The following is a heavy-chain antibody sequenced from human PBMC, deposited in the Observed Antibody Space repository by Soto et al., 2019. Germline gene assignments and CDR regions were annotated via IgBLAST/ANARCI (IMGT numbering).Heavy chain of an antibody. CDR3: AKGGCSSSSCSFDS. Sequence: SGGGVVQPGMSLRLSCVASRFSFSNFGMHWVRQAPGKGLEWVAALSFDGSNKNYADGVRGRFTISRDNSKNTLYLHMNSLRSDDTAMYYCAKGGCSSSSCSFDSWGQGTLVTV. CDR2: LSFDGSNK. V-gene: IGHV3-30*18. D-gene: IGHD2-2*01. J-gene: IGHJ5*01. CDR1: RFSFSNFG.